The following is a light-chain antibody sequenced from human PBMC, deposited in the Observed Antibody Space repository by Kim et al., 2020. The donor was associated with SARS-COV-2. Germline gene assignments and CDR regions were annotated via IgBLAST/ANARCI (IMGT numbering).Light chain of an antibody. J-gene: IGKJ5*01. CDR2: GTS. CDR1: QSVGTTY. V-gene: IGKV3-20*01. CDR3: QQYGSSPPIT. Sequence: EIVLTRSPGTLSLSPGEGATLSCRASQSVGTTYLAWYEQKPGQPLRLRTYGTSSRAIGIPDRFSGSGSGTDFTLTISRLEPEDFGVYYCQQYGSSPPITFGQGTRLGIK.